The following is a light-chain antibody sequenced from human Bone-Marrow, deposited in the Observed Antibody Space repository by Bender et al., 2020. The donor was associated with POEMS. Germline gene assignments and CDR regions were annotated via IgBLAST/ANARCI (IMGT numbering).Light chain of an antibody. V-gene: IGLV2-8*01. Sequence: QSALTQPASVSGSPGQSIAISCTGTSSDVGGYNFVSWYQQHPGKAPKLMIYEVSKRPSGVPDRFSGSKSGNTASLTVSGLQAEDEADYYCSSYVGSNNLEFGGGTKLTVL. J-gene: IGLJ3*02. CDR2: EVS. CDR1: SSDVGGYNF. CDR3: SSYVGSNNLE.